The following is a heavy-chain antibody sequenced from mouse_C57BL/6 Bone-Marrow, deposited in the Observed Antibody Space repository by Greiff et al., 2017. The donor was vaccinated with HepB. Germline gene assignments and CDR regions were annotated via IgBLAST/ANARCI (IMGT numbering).Heavy chain of an antibody. D-gene: IGHD1-1*01. V-gene: IGHV5-9-1*02. J-gene: IGHJ1*03. CDR1: GFTFSSYA. Sequence: EVHLVESGEGLVKPGGSLKLSCAASGFTFSSYAMSWVRQTPEKRLEWVAYISSGGDYIYYADTVKGRFTISRDNARNTLYLQMSSLKSEDTAMYYCTREEVATEHWYFDVWGTGTTVTVSS. CDR3: TREEVATEHWYFDV. CDR2: ISSGGDYI.